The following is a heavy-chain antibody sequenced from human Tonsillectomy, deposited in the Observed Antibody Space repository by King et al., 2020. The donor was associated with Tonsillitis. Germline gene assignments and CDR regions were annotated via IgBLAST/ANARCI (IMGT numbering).Heavy chain of an antibody. Sequence: QLVQSGAEVKKPGSSVKVSCKASGGTFSSYAISWVRQAPGQGLEWMGGIIPIFGTANYAQKFQGRVTITADESTSTAYMELSSLRSEDTAVYYCAGYYGSGSYYPNYYYYMDVWGKGTTVTVSS. CDR3: AGYYGSGSYYPNYYYYMDV. CDR1: GGTFSSYA. D-gene: IGHD3-10*01. V-gene: IGHV1-69*01. J-gene: IGHJ6*03. CDR2: IIPIFGTA.